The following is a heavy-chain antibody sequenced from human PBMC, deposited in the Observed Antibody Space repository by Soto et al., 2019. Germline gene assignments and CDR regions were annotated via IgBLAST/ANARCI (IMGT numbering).Heavy chain of an antibody. CDR3: ARDCTGGSCFCIY. CDR1: GYTFTRYG. Sequence: ASVKVSCKASGYTFTRYGISLVRQAPGQGPEWMGWINTYNGNSNYAQKFQGRVTMTTDTSTNTAYMELRSLTSDDTAVYYCARDCTGGSCFCIYWGQGTLVTVS. D-gene: IGHD2-15*01. CDR2: INTYNGNS. J-gene: IGHJ4*02. V-gene: IGHV1-18*01.